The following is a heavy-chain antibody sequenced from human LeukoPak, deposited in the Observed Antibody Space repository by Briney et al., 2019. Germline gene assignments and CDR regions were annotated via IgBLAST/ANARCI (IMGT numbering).Heavy chain of an antibody. CDR2: IYYSGST. J-gene: IGHJ4*02. CDR1: GGSITYYH. Sequence: SETLSLTCTVSGGSITYYHWSWIRQPPGKGLEWIGYIYYSGSTNYNPSLKSRVTIPVDTPKNQFSLKLSSVTAADTAVYYCARRLSSWYAFDYWGQGTLVTVSS. V-gene: IGHV4-59*08. D-gene: IGHD6-13*01. CDR3: ARRLSSWYAFDY.